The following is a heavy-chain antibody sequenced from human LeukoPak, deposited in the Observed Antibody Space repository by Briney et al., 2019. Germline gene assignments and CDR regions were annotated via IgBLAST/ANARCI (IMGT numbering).Heavy chain of an antibody. Sequence: SETLSLTCAVYGGSFSGYYWSWIRKPPGKGLEWIGEINHSGSTNYNPSLKSRVTISVDTSKNQFSLKLSSVTAADTAVYYCARSMGIVVVPAAIPYGMDVWGQGTTVTVSS. CDR1: GGSFSGYY. V-gene: IGHV4-34*01. D-gene: IGHD2-2*03. CDR3: ARSMGIVVVPAAIPYGMDV. CDR2: INHSGST. J-gene: IGHJ6*02.